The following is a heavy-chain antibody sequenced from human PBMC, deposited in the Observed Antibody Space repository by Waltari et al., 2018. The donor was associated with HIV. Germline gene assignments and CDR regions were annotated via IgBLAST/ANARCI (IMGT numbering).Heavy chain of an antibody. CDR1: GFTLNSVW. V-gene: IGHV3-15*01. CDR3: TSEEDYGSGSHFDY. D-gene: IGHD3-10*01. CDR2: IKTKGDGGAT. J-gene: IGHJ4*02. Sequence: EVQLVESGGDLLKPGGCLRLSCAASGFTLNSVWMSWVRQAPGKGLEWVGRIKTKGDGGATDYAAAVKGRVTSSRDDSKNTVYLQMNSLKIEDTAVYYCTSEEDYGSGSHFDYWGQGTLVTVSS.